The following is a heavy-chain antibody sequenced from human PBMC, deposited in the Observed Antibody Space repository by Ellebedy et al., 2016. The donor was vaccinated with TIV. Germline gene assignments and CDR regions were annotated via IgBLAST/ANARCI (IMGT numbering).Heavy chain of an antibody. V-gene: IGHV1-18*01. Sequence: AASVKVSCKASSYTFSNFGVSWVRQAPGQGLEWMGWISAYNGDTNYAQKFQGRVIMTTDTSTSTAYMELSSLRSEDTAVYYCARSGTIFGLITYWGQGTLVTVSS. CDR3: ARSGTIFGLITY. CDR1: SYTFSNFG. J-gene: IGHJ4*02. CDR2: ISAYNGDT. D-gene: IGHD3-3*01.